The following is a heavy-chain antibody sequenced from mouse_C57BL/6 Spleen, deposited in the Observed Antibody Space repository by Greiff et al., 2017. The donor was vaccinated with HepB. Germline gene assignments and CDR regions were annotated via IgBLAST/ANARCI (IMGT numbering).Heavy chain of an antibody. CDR3: TRDYYGSSYYFDY. CDR1: GFNIKDYY. CDR2: IDPEDGDT. D-gene: IGHD1-1*01. J-gene: IGHJ2*01. Sequence: VQLQQSGAELVRPGASVKLSCTASGFNIKDYYMHWVKQRPEQGLEWIGRIDPEDGDTEYAPTFPGKATMTADTSSNKAYLQLSSLTSEDTAVYYCTRDYYGSSYYFDYWGQGTTLTVSS. V-gene: IGHV14-1*01.